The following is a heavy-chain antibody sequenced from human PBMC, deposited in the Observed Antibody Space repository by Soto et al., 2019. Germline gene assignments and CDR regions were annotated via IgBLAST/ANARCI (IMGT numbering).Heavy chain of an antibody. CDR1: GGTFSSYA. D-gene: IGHD6-13*01. CDR2: IIPIFGTA. J-gene: IGHJ5*02. Sequence: QVQLVQSGAEVKKPGSSVKVSCKASGGTFSSYAISWVRQAPGQGLEWMGGIIPIFGTANYAQKFQGRVTITADETTSTGYMELSRLRTEDNAGYYCARCAATSSLRALWFDPWGQGTLVTVSS. V-gene: IGHV1-69*01. CDR3: ARCAATSSLRALWFDP.